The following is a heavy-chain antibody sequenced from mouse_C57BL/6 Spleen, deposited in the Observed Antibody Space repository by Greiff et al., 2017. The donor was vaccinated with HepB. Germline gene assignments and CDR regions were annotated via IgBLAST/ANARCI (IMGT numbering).Heavy chain of an antibody. J-gene: IGHJ1*03. CDR2: IYPGSGST. D-gene: IGHD2-4*01. CDR3: ARAIYYDYEGWYFDV. CDR1: GYTFTSYW. Sequence: VQLQQPGAELVKPGASVKMSCKASGYTFTSYWITWVKQRPGQGLEWIGDIYPGSGSTNYNEKFKSKATLTVDTSSSTAYMQLSSLTSEDSAVYYCARAIYYDYEGWYFDVWGTGTTVTVSS. V-gene: IGHV1-55*01.